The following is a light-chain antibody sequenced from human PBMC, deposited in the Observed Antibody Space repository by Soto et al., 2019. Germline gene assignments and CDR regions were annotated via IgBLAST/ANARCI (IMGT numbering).Light chain of an antibody. CDR2: EVS. Sequence: QSALSPPLPVSVSSTHSITISCSRNNRYFGTYNLVSWYQQYPGKAPKLLIYEVSQWPSGISDRFSGSKSGNTASLTISGLQAEDEADYYCCSYAGSSWGYVFGTGTKVTVL. CDR3: CSYAGSSWGYV. J-gene: IGLJ1*01. V-gene: IGLV2-23*02. CDR1: NRYFGTYNL.